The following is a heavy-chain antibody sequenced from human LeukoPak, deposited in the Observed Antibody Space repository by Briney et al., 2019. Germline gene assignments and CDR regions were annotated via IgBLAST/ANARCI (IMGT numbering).Heavy chain of an antibody. CDR3: ARDTRIAAAGTTDY. D-gene: IGHD6-13*01. V-gene: IGHV4-34*01. CDR1: GGSFSGYY. CDR2: INHSGST. J-gene: IGHJ4*02. Sequence: SETLSLTCAVYGGSFSGYYWSWIRQPPGKGLEWIGEINHSGSTNYNPSLKSRVTISVDTSKNQFSLKLSSVTAADTAVYYCARDTRIAAAGTTDYWGQGTLVTVSS.